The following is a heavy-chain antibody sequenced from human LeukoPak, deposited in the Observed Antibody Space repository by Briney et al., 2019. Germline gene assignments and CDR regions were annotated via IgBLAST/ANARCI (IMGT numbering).Heavy chain of an antibody. D-gene: IGHD3-3*01. J-gene: IGHJ4*02. CDR1: GFTFSSYA. Sequence: PGGSLRLSCAASGFTFSSYAMHWVRQAPGKGLEWVAVISYDGSNKYYADSVKGRFTISRDNSKNTLYLQMNSLRAEDTAVYYCAKAPYVLRFLEWLTHFDYWGQGTLVTVSS. V-gene: IGHV3-30*04. CDR3: AKAPYVLRFLEWLTHFDY. CDR2: ISYDGSNK.